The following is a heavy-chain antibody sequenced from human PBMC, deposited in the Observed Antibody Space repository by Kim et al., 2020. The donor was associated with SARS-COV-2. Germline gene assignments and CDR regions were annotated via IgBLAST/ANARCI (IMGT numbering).Heavy chain of an antibody. CDR2: ISGSGGST. V-gene: IGHV3-23*01. CDR1: GFTFSSYA. Sequence: GGSLRLSCAASGFTFSSYAMSWVRQAPGKGLEWVSAISGSGGSTYYADSVKGRFTISRDNSKNTLYLQMNSLRAEDTAVYYCAKDFNFWSGYHKPYYYGMDVWGQGTTVTVSS. J-gene: IGHJ6*02. CDR3: AKDFNFWSGYHKPYYYGMDV. D-gene: IGHD3-3*01.